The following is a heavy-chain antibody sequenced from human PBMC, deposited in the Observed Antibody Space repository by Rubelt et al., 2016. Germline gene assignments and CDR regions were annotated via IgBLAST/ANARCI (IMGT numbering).Heavy chain of an antibody. J-gene: IGHJ4*02. CDR3: ARRSGPDSGTYYIDY. V-gene: IGHV4-39*01. Sequence: QLQLQESGPGLVKPSETLSLTCTVSGGSISSSSYYWGWIRQPPGKGLEWIGSIYYSGSTYYNPSLNGLFTISVDTSKNQFSLRRSSVTAADTAVYYWARRSGPDSGTYYIDYWGQGTLVTVSS. CDR1: GGSISSSSYY. CDR2: IYYSGST. D-gene: IGHD1-26*01.